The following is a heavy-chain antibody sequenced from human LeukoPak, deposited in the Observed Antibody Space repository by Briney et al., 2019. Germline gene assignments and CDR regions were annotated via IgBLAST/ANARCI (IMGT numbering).Heavy chain of an antibody. CDR1: GFTFSSYA. Sequence: GGSLRLSCAASGFTFSSYAMSWVRQAPGKGLEWVSAISGSGGSTYYADSVKGRFTISRDNSKNTLYLQMNSLRADDTAVYYCARDRGSYYVDYWGQGTLVTVSS. V-gene: IGHV3-23*01. D-gene: IGHD1-26*01. J-gene: IGHJ4*02. CDR2: ISGSGGST. CDR3: ARDRGSYYVDY.